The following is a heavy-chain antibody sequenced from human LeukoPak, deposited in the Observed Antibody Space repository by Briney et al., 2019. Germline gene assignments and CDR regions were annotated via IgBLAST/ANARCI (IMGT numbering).Heavy chain of an antibody. CDR1: GITVSNYG. V-gene: IGHV3-23*01. CDR3: AKRGIVIRGVLIMGFHKAAYYFDY. D-gene: IGHD3-10*01. J-gene: IGHJ4*02. CDR2: ESGGGT. Sequence: GGSLRLSGVVSGITVSNYGMSWVRQAQGKGLEWVSRESGGGTNYADSVKGRFTISRDNSKNTVYLQMHSLRAEETAVYFCAKRGIVIRGVLIMGFHKAAYYFDYWGQGILVTVSS.